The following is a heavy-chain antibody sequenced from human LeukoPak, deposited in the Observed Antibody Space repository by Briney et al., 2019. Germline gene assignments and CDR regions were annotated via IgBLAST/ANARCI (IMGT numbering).Heavy chain of an antibody. Sequence: GGSLRLSCAASGFTVSSNYMSWVRQAPGKGLEWVSAISGSGGSTYYADSVKGRFTISRDNSKNTLYLQMNSLRAEDTAVYYCAKDGLGYCSSTSCYKDYWGQGTLVTVSS. CDR2: ISGSGGST. CDR1: GFTVSSNY. D-gene: IGHD2-2*02. CDR3: AKDGLGYCSSTSCYKDY. V-gene: IGHV3-23*01. J-gene: IGHJ4*02.